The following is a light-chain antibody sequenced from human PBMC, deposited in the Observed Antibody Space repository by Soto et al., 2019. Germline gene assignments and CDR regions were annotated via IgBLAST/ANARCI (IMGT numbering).Light chain of an antibody. CDR3: VQATHWPYT. V-gene: IGKV2-30*02. CDR1: QSLVHSNGGTF. Sequence: DVVMTQSPLFLPVTLGQPASISCRPSQSLVHSNGGTFLNWLQQRAGQSPPHLIYKVSNRDSGAPDRCSGRAASTDFTLKSSRVEADDAGDYYCVQATHWPYTFGQGTKLEI. CDR2: KVS. J-gene: IGKJ2*01.